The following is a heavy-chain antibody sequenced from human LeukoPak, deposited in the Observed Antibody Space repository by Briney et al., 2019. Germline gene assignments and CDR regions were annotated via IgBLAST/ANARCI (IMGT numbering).Heavy chain of an antibody. D-gene: IGHD2-15*01. CDR3: ARASDCSGGSCPISY. CDR1: GGTFSSYA. CDR2: IIPIFGTA. V-gene: IGHV1-69*05. Sequence: GASEKVSCKASGGTFSSYAISWVRQAPGQGLEWMGRIIPIFGTANYAQKFQGRVTITTDESTSTAYMELSSLRSEDTAVYYCARASDCSGGSCPISYWGQGTLVTVSS. J-gene: IGHJ4*02.